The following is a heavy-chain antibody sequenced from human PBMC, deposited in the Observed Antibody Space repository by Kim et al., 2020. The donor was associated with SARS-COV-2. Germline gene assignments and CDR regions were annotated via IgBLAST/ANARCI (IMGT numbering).Heavy chain of an antibody. CDR2: IYYSGST. CDR3: ASYSGYAFYFEY. D-gene: IGHD5-12*01. Sequence: SETLSLTCTVSGGSISSSSYYWGWIRQPPGKGLEWIGSIYYSGSTYYNPSLKSRVTISVDTSKNQFSLKLSSVTAADTAVYYCASYSGYAFYFEYWGQGTLVTVSS. CDR1: GGSISSSSYY. J-gene: IGHJ4*02. V-gene: IGHV4-39*01.